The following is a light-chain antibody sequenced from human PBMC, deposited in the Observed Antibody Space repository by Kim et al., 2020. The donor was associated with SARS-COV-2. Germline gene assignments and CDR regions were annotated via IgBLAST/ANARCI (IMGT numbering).Light chain of an antibody. J-gene: IGKJ5*01. CDR3: QQYGSSPPIT. CDR1: QSVSRSY. Sequence: PGESATPSCRASQSVSRSYFAWYQQKPGQAPRLRIYGASSRSTGIPDRFSGSGSGTDFTLTISRLEPEDFAVYYCQQYGSSPPITFGQGTRLEIK. CDR2: GAS. V-gene: IGKV3-20*01.